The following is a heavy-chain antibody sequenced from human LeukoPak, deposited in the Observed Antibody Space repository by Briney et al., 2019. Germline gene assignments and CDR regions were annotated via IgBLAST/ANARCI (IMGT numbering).Heavy chain of an antibody. J-gene: IGHJ4*02. V-gene: IGHV4-4*02. D-gene: IGHD3-10*01. CDR1: GGSISSSNW. CDR3: AREAYHYGSGSSLDY. Sequence: KPSGTLSLTCAVSGGSISSSNWWSWVRQPPGKGLEWIGEIYHSGSTNYNPSLKSRVTIPVDKSKNQFSLKLSSVTAADTAVYYCAREAYHYGSGSSLDYWGQGTLVTVSS. CDR2: IYHSGST.